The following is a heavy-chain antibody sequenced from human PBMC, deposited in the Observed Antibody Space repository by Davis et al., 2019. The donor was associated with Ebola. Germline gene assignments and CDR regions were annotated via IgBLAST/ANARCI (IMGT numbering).Heavy chain of an antibody. CDR3: AREAPTVPFDY. Sequence: ASVQVSCKASGYTFTSYAINWVRQAPGQGLEWMGWIDTNTGIPTYAQDFTGRFVFSLDTSVSTAYLQISSLKADDTAVYYCAREAPTVPFDYWGQGTLITVSS. V-gene: IGHV7-4-1*02. CDR1: GYTFTSYA. D-gene: IGHD6-6*01. CDR2: IDTNTGIP. J-gene: IGHJ4*02.